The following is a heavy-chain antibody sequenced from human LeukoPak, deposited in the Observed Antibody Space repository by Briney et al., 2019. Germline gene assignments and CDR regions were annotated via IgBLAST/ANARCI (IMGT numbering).Heavy chain of an antibody. V-gene: IGHV4-59*01. CDR1: GGSISSYY. J-gene: IGHJ4*02. CDR3: ARGYYLDY. CDR2: IYYSGST. Sequence: PSETLSLTCTVSGGSISSYYWSWIRQPPGKGLEWIGYIYYSGSTNYNPSLKSRVTISVDTSKNQFSLKLSSVTAADTAVYYCARGYYLDYWGQGTRVTVSS.